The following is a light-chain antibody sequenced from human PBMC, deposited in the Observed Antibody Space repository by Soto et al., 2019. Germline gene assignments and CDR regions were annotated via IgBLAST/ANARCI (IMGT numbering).Light chain of an antibody. CDR3: QPLFVSTIT. Sequence: IRLTQAPSSLSPSVGESVSITYRASPVISTSLAWYQVTPGNAPQPLIYAASTLDSAVPSRFSATVSGPEFSLTIPTLPPEDFATYSSQPLFVSTITFGHGTRL. CDR1: PVISTS. V-gene: IGKV1-9*01. J-gene: IGKJ5*01. CDR2: AAS.